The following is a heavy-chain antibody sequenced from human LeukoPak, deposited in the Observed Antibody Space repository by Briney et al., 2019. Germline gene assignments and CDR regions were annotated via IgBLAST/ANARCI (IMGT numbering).Heavy chain of an antibody. D-gene: IGHD3-3*01. CDR3: ARGGLRFLEWFHNWFDP. V-gene: IGHV4-59*08. J-gene: IGHJ5*02. Sequence: SETLSLTCTVSGGSISSYYWSWIRQPPGKGLEWIGYTYYSGSTNYNPSLKSRVTISVDTSKNQFSLKLSSVTAADTAVYYCARGGLRFLEWFHNWFDPWGQGTLVTVSS. CDR1: GGSISSYY. CDR2: TYYSGST.